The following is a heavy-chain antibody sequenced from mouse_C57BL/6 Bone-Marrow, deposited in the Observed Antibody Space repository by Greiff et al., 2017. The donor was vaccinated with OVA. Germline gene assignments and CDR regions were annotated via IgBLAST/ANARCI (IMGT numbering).Heavy chain of an antibody. D-gene: IGHD1-1*01. CDR2: IDPSDSET. J-gene: IGHJ2*01. V-gene: IGHV1-52*01. CDR1: GYTFTSYW. CDR3: ASGSSRNYFDY. Sequence: VQLQQPGAELVRPGSSVKLSCKASGYTFTSYWMHWVKQRPIQGLEWIGNIDPSDSETHYNQKFKDKATLTVDKSSSTAYMQLSSLTSEDSAVYYCASGSSRNYFDYWGQGTTLTVSS.